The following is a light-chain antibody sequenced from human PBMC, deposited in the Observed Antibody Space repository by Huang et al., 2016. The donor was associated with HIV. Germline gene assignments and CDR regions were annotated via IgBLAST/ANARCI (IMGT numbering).Light chain of an antibody. CDR2: GAS. J-gene: IGKJ1*01. CDR3: QQYNSWPAT. CDR1: QSVGSD. Sequence: EIVMTQSPATLSVSPGERATLSCRASQSVGSDLAWYQQKPGQAPRLLISGASTRATGIPARFSGRGSGTEFTLTISSLQSEDSAVYCCQQYNSWPATFGQGTKVEIK. V-gene: IGKV3-15*01.